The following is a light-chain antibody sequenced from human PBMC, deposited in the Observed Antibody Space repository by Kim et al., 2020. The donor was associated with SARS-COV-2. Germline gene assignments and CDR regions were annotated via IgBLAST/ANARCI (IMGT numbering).Light chain of an antibody. CDR1: HSFSLD. CDR3: QQRYDWLT. CDR2: DAS. Sequence: ALARGEIATNSCAARHSFSLDLALYQQQPGQAPLLLIYDASNRATGIPARFSGSGSGADFTLTISSLEPEDCAVYYCQQRYDWLTFGGGTKVDIK. J-gene: IGKJ4*01. V-gene: IGKV3-11*01.